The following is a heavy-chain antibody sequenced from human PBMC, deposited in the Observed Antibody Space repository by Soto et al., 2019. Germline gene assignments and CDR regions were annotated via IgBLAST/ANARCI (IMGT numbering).Heavy chain of an antibody. V-gene: IGHV4-39*01. J-gene: IGHJ4*02. D-gene: IGHD2-15*01. CDR2: IYYSGST. CDR3: ARHPDSYYFDY. CDR1: GGSISSSSYY. Sequence: SETLSLTCTVSGGSISSSSYYWGWIRQPPGKGLEWIGSIYYSGSTYYNPSLKSRVTISVDTSKNQFSLKRSSVTAADTAVYYCARHPDSYYFDYWGQGTLVTVSS.